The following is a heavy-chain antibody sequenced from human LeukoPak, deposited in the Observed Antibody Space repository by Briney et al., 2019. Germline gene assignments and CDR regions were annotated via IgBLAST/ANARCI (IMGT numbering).Heavy chain of an antibody. Sequence: PGGSLRLSCAASGFTFSSYSMNWVRQAPGKGLEWVSSISSSSSYIYYADSVKGRFTISRDNAKNSLYLQMNSLRAEDTAVYYCARASYGSGSYYRQGAFDIWGQGTMVTVSS. CDR1: GFTFSSYS. V-gene: IGHV3-21*01. CDR2: ISSSSSYI. CDR3: ARASYGSGSYYRQGAFDI. D-gene: IGHD3-10*01. J-gene: IGHJ3*02.